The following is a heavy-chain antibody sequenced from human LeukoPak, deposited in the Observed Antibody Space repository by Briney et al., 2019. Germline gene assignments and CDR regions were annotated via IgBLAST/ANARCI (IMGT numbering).Heavy chain of an antibody. V-gene: IGHV3-66*02. Sequence: GGSLRPSCAASGFTVSSNYMSWVRQAPGKGLEWVSVIYSGGSTYYADSVKGRFTISRDNSKNTLYLQMNSLRAEDTAVYYCARENYDILTGYWWFDPWGQGTLVTVSS. J-gene: IGHJ5*02. CDR2: IYSGGST. CDR3: ARENYDILTGYWWFDP. D-gene: IGHD3-9*01. CDR1: GFTVSSNY.